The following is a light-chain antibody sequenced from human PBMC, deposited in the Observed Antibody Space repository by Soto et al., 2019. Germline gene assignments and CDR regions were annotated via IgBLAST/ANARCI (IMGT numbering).Light chain of an antibody. Sequence: QSVLTQPPSLSGTPGQRVTISCSGSTSNIAGNTVHWYQHLPETAPKLLIYIDDQRPSGVPDRFSGSKSGTSASLAISGLKSEDEADYYCATWDDSLNAAVFGGGTQLTVL. CDR3: ATWDDSLNAAV. V-gene: IGLV1-44*01. CDR1: TSNIAGNT. CDR2: IDD. J-gene: IGLJ7*01.